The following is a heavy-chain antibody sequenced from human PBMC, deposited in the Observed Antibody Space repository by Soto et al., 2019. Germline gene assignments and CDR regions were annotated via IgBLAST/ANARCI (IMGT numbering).Heavy chain of an antibody. CDR3: ARDLADSGSYAILFY. V-gene: IGHV1-69*13. CDR1: GGTFSSYA. CDR2: IIPIFGTA. J-gene: IGHJ4*02. D-gene: IGHD1-26*01. Sequence: GASVKVSCKASGGTFSSYAISWVRQAPGQGLEWMGGIIPIFGTANYAQKFRGRVTITADESTSTAYMELSSLRSEDTAVYYCARDLADSGSYAILFYWGQGTLVTVSS.